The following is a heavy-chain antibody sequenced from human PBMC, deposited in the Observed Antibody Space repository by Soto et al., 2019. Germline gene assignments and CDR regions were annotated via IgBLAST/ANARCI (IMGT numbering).Heavy chain of an antibody. CDR3: ASLFYYYDRSGYYPYYFDY. CDR2: IKQDGSEK. Sequence: GGSLRLSCAAYGFTFSSYWMSWVRQAPGKGLEWVANIKQDGSEKYYVDSVKGRFTISRDNAKNSLYLQMNSLRAEDTAVYYCASLFYYYDRSGYYPYYFDYRGQGSLVTVSS. V-gene: IGHV3-7*05. J-gene: IGHJ4*02. CDR1: GFTFSSYW. D-gene: IGHD3-22*01.